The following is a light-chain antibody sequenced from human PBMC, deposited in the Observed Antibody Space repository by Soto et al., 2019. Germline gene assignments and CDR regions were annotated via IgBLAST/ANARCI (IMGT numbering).Light chain of an antibody. CDR3: QQYNRDSNP. J-gene: IGKJ2*01. CDR1: QSISTW. CDR2: DAA. V-gene: IGKV1-5*01. Sequence: DIQMTQSPSTLSASVGDRVTITCRASQSISTWLAWYQQKPGKAPKLLIYDAARLESGVPSRFSGSVSVTEFTLTISSLQPDDSATYDCQQYNRDSNPFGQGTKLEIK.